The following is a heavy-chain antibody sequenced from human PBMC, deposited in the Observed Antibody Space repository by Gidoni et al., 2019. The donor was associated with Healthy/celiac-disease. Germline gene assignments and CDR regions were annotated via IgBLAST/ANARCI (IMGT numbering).Heavy chain of an antibody. Sequence: EVQLVESGGGVVRPGGSLRLSCAASGFTFDDYGMSWVRQAPGKGLEWVSGINWNGGSTGYADSVKGRFTISRDNAKNSLYLQMNSLRAEDTALYYCARDGKYCSSTSCRGPFYYYYGMDVWGQGTTVTVSS. CDR3: ARDGKYCSSTSCRGPFYYYYGMDV. CDR2: INWNGGST. D-gene: IGHD2-2*01. V-gene: IGHV3-20*04. J-gene: IGHJ6*02. CDR1: GFTFDDYG.